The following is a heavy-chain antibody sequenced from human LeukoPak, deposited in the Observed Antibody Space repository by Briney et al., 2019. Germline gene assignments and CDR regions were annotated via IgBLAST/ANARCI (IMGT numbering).Heavy chain of an antibody. CDR3: VKDNGGNSGDLDY. CDR1: GFTFSSYA. CDR2: ISGSGGST. V-gene: IGHV3-23*01. D-gene: IGHD4-23*01. Sequence: PGGSLRLSCAASGFTFSSYAMSWVRQAPGKGLEWVSAISGSGGSTYYADSVKGRFTISRDNAQNSLYLQMNSLRVEDTAVYYCVKDNGGNSGDLDYWGQGTLVTVSS. J-gene: IGHJ4*02.